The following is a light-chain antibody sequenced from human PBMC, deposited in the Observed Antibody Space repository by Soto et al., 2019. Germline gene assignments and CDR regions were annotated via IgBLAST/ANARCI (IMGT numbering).Light chain of an antibody. CDR3: QHYGGSFI. J-gene: IGKJ3*01. Sequence: DIQMTQSPSTLSASVGDTVTITCRASESLDNWLAWYQQKPGKAPKLLLFAASTLLGGVPSRFSGRGSGTEFTLGISRLEPEDFAVYYCQHYGGSFIFGPGTKVDIK. V-gene: IGKV1-5*01. CDR2: AAS. CDR1: ESLDNW.